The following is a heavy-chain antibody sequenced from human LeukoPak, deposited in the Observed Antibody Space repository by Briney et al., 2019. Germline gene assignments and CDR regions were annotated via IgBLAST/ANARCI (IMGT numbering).Heavy chain of an antibody. CDR2: IYSGGST. CDR3: ARGGDYFDY. Sequence: PGGSLRLSCAASGFTFNNYAMNWVRQAPGKGLEWVSVIYSGGSTYYADSVKGRFTISRDNSKNTLYLQMNSLRAEDTAVYYCARGGDYFDYWGQGTLVTVSS. V-gene: IGHV3-53*01. CDR1: GFTFNNYA. J-gene: IGHJ4*02.